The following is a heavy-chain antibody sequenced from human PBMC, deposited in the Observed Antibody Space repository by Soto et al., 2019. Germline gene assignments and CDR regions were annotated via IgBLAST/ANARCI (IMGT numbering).Heavy chain of an antibody. V-gene: IGHV3-72*01. CDR3: VRSNGLNRYFDL. D-gene: IGHD2-8*01. CDR1: EFILVDHY. Sequence: GGSLRLSCAAAEFILVDHYIDWVRQAPGKGLEWVVRSRDKVDGHTTEYAASVKGRFMISRDDSKNSVDLQMHSLRTDDTAVYYCVRSNGLNRYFDLWGRGTLVTVSS. J-gene: IGHJ2*01. CDR2: SRDKVDGHTT.